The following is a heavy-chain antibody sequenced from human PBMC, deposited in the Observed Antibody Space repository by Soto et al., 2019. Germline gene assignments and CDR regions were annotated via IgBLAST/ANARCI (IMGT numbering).Heavy chain of an antibody. D-gene: IGHD3-22*01. CDR3: ARSLTYYYDSSGYYRRWFDP. CDR2: INHSGST. Sequence: QVQLQQWGAGLLKPSETLSLTCAVYGGSFSGYYWSWIRQPPGQGLEWIGEINHSGSTNYNPSLXXRVTRSGDTAXXQXSXXLSSVTAADTAVYYCARSLTYYYDSSGYYRRWFDPWGQGTLVTVSS. CDR1: GGSFSGYY. J-gene: IGHJ5*02. V-gene: IGHV4-34*01.